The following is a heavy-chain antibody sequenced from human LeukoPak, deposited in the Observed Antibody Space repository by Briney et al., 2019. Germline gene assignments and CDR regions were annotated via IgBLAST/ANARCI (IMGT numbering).Heavy chain of an antibody. CDR3: ARDWGYYGSGSPDY. J-gene: IGHJ4*02. CDR2: ISYDGSNK. V-gene: IGHV3-30-3*01. D-gene: IGHD3-10*01. CDR1: GFTFSSYA. Sequence: GGSLRLSCAASGFTFSSYAMHWVRQAPGKGLEWVAAISYDGSNKYYADSVKGRFTISRDNSKNTLYLQMNSLRAEDTAVYYCARDWGYYGSGSPDYWGQGTLVTVSS.